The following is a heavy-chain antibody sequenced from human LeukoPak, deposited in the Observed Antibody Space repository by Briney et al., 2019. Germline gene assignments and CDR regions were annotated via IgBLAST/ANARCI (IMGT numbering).Heavy chain of an antibody. J-gene: IGHJ3*02. D-gene: IGHD1-1*01. CDR1: GFTFSSYG. CDR2: IRYDGSNK. V-gene: IGHV3-30*02. Sequence: PGGSLRLSCAASGFTFSSYGMHWVRQAPGKGLEWVAFIRYDGSNKYYADSVKGRFTISRDNSKNTLYLQMNSLRAEDTAVYYCAKIMTSTGRAFDIWGQGTMVTVSS. CDR3: AKIMTSTGRAFDI.